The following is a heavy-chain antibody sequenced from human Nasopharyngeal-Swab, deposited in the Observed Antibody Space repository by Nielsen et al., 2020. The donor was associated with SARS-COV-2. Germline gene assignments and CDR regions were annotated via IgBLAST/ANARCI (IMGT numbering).Heavy chain of an antibody. V-gene: IGHV3-21*01. CDR1: GFTFSSHS. Sequence: GESLKLSCAASGFTFSSHSMNWVRQAPGKGLEWVSSISSSSTYIYYADSVKGRFTISRDNAKTSLYLQMNSLRVEDTAVYYCARVLLRSLGKFGEGYAFDIWSQGTMVTVSS. CDR3: ARVLLRSLGKFGEGYAFDI. J-gene: IGHJ3*02. D-gene: IGHD3-10*01. CDR2: ISSSSTYI.